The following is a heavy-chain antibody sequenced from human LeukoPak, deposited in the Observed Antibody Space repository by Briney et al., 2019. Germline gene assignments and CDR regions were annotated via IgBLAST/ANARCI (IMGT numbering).Heavy chain of an antibody. CDR1: GGTFSSYA. CDR2: IIPILGIA. J-gene: IGHJ4*02. D-gene: IGHD3-22*01. V-gene: IGHV1-69*04. Sequence: GASVKVSCKASGGTFSSYAISWVRQAPGQGFEWMGRIIPILGIANYAQKFQGRATITADKSTSTAYMELSSLRSEDTAVYYCARDLQRWYYDSSGYGMPDYWGQGTLVTVSS. CDR3: ARDLQRWYYDSSGYGMPDY.